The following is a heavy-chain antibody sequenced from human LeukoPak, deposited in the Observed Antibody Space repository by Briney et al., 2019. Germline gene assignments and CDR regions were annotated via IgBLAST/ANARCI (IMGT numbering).Heavy chain of an antibody. CDR1: GYSISSGYY. CDR2: IYHSGST. D-gene: IGHD3-16*01. CDR3: ARPGGTAYYYYMDV. J-gene: IGHJ6*03. Sequence: PSETLSLTCAVSGYSISSGYYWGWIRQPPGKGLEWIGSIYHSGSTYYNPSLKSRVTISVDTSKNQFSLKLSSVTAADTAVYYCARPGGTAYYYYMDVWGKGTTVTASS. V-gene: IGHV4-38-2*01.